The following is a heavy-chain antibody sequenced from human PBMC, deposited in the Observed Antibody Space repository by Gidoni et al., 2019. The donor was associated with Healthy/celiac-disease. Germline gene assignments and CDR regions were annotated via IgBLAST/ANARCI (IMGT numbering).Heavy chain of an antibody. CDR2: ISGSGGST. CDR3: AKGSGYSYGYYYYYGMDV. CDR1: GFTFSSYA. V-gene: IGHV3-23*01. Sequence: EVQLLESGGGLVQPGGSLRLSCAASGFTFSSYAMSWVRQAPGKGLEWVSAISGSGGSTYYADSVKGRFTISRDNSKNTLYLQMNSLRAEDTAVYYCAKGSGYSYGYYYYYGMDVWGQGTTVTVSS. D-gene: IGHD5-18*01. J-gene: IGHJ6*02.